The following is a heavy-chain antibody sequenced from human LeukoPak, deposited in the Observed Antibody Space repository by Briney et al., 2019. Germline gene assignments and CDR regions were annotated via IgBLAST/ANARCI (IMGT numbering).Heavy chain of an antibody. CDR3: VRDRFYGMDV. Sequence: GGSLRLSCAASGFTFSSSWMHWVRQAPGKGPVWVSRINHDGSTTNYVDSVKGRFTTSRDTNNNTLYLQMNRMSDEDTGVFYCVRDRFYGMDVWGQGTTVTVSS. CDR1: GFTFSSSW. CDR2: INHDGSTT. J-gene: IGHJ6*02. V-gene: IGHV3-74*01.